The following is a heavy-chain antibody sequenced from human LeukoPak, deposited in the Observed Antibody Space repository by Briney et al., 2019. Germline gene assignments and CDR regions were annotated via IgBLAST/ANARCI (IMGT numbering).Heavy chain of an antibody. CDR2: ISAYNGNT. D-gene: IGHD3-3*01. CDR1: GYTFTSYG. Sequence: ASVKVSCKASGYTFTSYGISWVRQAPGQGLEWMGWISAYNGNTNYAQKLQGRVTMTTDTSTSTAYMELRSLRSDDTAVYYCARVGDYDFWSGYYERDAFDIWGQGTMVTVSS. CDR3: ARVGDYDFWSGYYERDAFDI. J-gene: IGHJ3*02. V-gene: IGHV1-18*01.